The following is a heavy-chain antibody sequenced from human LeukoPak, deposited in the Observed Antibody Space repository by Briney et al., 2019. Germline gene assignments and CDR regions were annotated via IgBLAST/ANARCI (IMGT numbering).Heavy chain of an antibody. J-gene: IGHJ4*02. CDR1: GGTFSSYA. D-gene: IGHD3-22*01. CDR2: IIPILGIA. V-gene: IGHV1-69*04. Sequence: PWASVKLSCTASGGTFSSYAISWVRQAPGQGLEWMGRIIPILGIADYAQKFQGRVTITADKSTSTAYMELSSLRSEDTAVYYCARDHGPDYYDSSGYYSPFDYWGQGTLVTVSS. CDR3: ARDHGPDYYDSSGYYSPFDY.